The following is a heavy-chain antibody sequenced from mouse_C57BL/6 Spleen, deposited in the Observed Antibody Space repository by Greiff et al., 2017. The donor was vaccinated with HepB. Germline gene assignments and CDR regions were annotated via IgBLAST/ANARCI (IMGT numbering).Heavy chain of an antibody. D-gene: IGHD4-1*01. V-gene: IGHV5-17*01. CDR1: GFTFSDYG. CDR2: ISSGSSTI. Sequence: EVQVVESGGGLVKPGGSLKLSCAASGFTFSDYGMHWVRQAPEKGLEWVAYISSGSSTIYYADTVKGRFTISRDNAKNNLFLQMTSLRSEDTAMYYCARELTGPFAYWGQGTLVTVSA. CDR3: ARELTGPFAY. J-gene: IGHJ3*01.